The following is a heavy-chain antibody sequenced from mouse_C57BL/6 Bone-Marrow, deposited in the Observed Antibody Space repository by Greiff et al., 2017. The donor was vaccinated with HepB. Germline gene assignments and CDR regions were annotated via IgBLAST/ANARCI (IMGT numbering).Heavy chain of an antibody. V-gene: IGHV5-17*01. CDR1: GFTFSDYG. J-gene: IGHJ1*03. D-gene: IGHD1-1*01. CDR3: ARDPYYYGSSPQYFDV. Sequence: EVQWVESGGGLVKPGGSLKLSCAASGFTFSDYGMHWVRQAPEKGLEWVAYISSGSSTIYYADTVKGRFTISRDNAKNTLFLQMTSLRSEDTAMYYCARDPYYYGSSPQYFDVWGTGTTVTVSS. CDR2: ISSGSSTI.